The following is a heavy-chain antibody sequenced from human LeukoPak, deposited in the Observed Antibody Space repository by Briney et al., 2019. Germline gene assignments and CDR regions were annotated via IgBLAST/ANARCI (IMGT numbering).Heavy chain of an antibody. CDR3: ASSRGTPYYYYYYGMDV. D-gene: IGHD1-7*01. CDR1: GGSISSYY. V-gene: IGHV4-59*01. CDR2: IYYSGST. Sequence: PSETLSLNCTVSGGSISSYYWSWIRQPPGKGLEWIGYIYYSGSTNYNPSLKSRVTISVDTSKNQFSLKLSSVTAADTAVYYCASSRGTPYYYYYYGMDVWGKGTTVTVSS. J-gene: IGHJ6*04.